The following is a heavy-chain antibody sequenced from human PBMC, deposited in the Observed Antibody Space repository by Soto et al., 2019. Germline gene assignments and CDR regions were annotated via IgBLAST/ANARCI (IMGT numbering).Heavy chain of an antibody. CDR2: INPSGGST. CDR3: ARERAGLRFEYGMDV. Sequence: ASVKVSCKASGYTFTSYYMHWVRQAPGQGLEWMGIINPSGGSTSYAQKFQGRVTMTRDTSTSTVYMELSSLRSEDTAVYYCARERAGLRFEYGMDVWGQGTTVTVSS. D-gene: IGHD3-3*01. CDR1: GYTFTSYY. V-gene: IGHV1-46*01. J-gene: IGHJ6*02.